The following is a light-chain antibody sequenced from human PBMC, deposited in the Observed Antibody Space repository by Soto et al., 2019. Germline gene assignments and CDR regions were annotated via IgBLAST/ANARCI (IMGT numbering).Light chain of an antibody. CDR3: QQYNSYPYT. Sequence: DIQMTQSPSTLSASVGDRVTITCRASQSISSWLAWYQQKPGKAPKLLIYKTSSLESGVPSRFSGSGSGTEFTLTISSLQPDDFATYYCQQYNSYPYTFGQGTKLEIK. J-gene: IGKJ2*01. CDR2: KTS. CDR1: QSISSW. V-gene: IGKV1-5*03.